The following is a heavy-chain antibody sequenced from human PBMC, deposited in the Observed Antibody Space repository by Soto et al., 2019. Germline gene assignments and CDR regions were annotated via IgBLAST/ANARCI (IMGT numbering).Heavy chain of an antibody. Sequence: GGSLRLPYAASGFTFNNYAMNWVRQAPGKGLEWVSGIIGDGSTTYYADSVKGRFTISRDNSKNTLFLQMNSLRAEDTAVYYCARGKGLTVSSTNYWGQGALVTVSS. CDR1: GFTFNNYA. V-gene: IGHV3-23*01. CDR3: ARGKGLTVSSTNY. CDR2: IIGDGSTT. D-gene: IGHD2-2*01. J-gene: IGHJ4*02.